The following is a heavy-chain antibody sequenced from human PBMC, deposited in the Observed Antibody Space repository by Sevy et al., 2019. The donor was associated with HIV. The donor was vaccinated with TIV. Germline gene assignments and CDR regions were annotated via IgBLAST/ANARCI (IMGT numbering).Heavy chain of an antibody. D-gene: IGHD3-22*01. CDR3: AKGVITRIGIIDGGDY. Sequence: GGSLRLSCAASGFTFSSYAMSWVRQAPGKGLEWVSGISGSGGSTYYAESVKGRFTLSRDNSKNTLYLQMNSLRAEDTAVYYGAKGVITRIGIIDGGDYWGQGTLVTVSS. V-gene: IGHV3-23*01. CDR1: GFTFSSYA. CDR2: ISGSGGST. J-gene: IGHJ4*02.